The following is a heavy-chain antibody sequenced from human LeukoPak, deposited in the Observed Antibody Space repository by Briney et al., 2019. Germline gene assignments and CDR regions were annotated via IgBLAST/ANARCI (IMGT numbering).Heavy chain of an antibody. CDR3: ARAAAVAGIGGFY. CDR1: GFNFSTYW. CDR2: INSDGSST. J-gene: IGHJ4*02. V-gene: IGHV3-74*01. D-gene: IGHD6-19*01. Sequence: GGSLRLSCAASGFNFSTYWMHWVRQAPGKGLVWVSRINSDGSSTSYADSVKGRFTISRDNAKNTLYLQMNSLRAEDTAVYYCARAAAVAGIGGFYWGQGTLVTVSS.